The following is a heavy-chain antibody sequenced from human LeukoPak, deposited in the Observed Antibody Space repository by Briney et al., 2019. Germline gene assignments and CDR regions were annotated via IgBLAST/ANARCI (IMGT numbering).Heavy chain of an antibody. CDR1: GGSISSYY. D-gene: IGHD6-13*01. CDR3: ARSYASSWYWNWFDP. Sequence: PSETLSLTCTVSGGSISSYYWSWIRQPAGKGLEWIGRIYTSGTTHYNPSLKSRVTMSVDTSKNQFSLRLSSVTAADTAVYYCARSYASSWYWNWFDPWGQGTLVTVSS. V-gene: IGHV4-4*07. CDR2: IYTSGTT. J-gene: IGHJ5*02.